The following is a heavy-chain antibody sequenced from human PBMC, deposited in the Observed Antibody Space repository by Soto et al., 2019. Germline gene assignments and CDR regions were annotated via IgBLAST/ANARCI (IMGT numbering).Heavy chain of an antibody. V-gene: IGHV6-1*01. CDR3: ARGDSGSHYGMDV. CDR1: VGSVSSNSAA. CDR2: TYYRSKWYN. Sequence: SRTHPITGAIPVGSVSSNSAAWNWIRQSPSRGLEWLGRTYYRSKWYNDYAVSVKSRITINPDTSKNQFSLQLNSVTPEDTAVYYCARGDSGSHYGMDVWGQGTTVTVS. D-gene: IGHD1-26*01. J-gene: IGHJ6*02.